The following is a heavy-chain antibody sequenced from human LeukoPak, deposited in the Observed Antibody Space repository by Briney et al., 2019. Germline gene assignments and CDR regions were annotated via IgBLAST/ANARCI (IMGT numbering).Heavy chain of an antibody. CDR3: ARRVVVITDWFDP. J-gene: IGHJ5*02. Sequence: SETLSLTCTVSGGSISSSSYYWGWIRQPPGKGLEWIGSIYYSGSTYYNPSLKSRVTISVDTSKNQFSLKLSSVTAADTAVYYCARRVVVITDWFDPWGQGTLVTVSS. D-gene: IGHD3-22*01. V-gene: IGHV4-39*01. CDR2: IYYSGST. CDR1: GGSISSSSYY.